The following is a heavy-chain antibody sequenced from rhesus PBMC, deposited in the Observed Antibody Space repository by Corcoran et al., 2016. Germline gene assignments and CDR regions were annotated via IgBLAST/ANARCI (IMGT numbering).Heavy chain of an antibody. CDR2: INGNSGRT. J-gene: IGHJ4*01. CDR1: GASISCSW. V-gene: IGHV4-80*01. CDR3: ASEFVY. Sequence: QVQLQESGPGLVKSSETLSLTCAVSGASISCSWWPLTRQPPGKGLEWIGEINGNSGRTDYNPARKSRVTISKDASKNQFSLKLNSVTAADTAVYYCASEFVYWGQGVLVTVSS.